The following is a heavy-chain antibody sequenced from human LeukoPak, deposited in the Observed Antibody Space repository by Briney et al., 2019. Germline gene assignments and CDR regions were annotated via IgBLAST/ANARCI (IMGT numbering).Heavy chain of an antibody. CDR2: IYYSGST. CDR3: ARRYKIVFWSGYYGFDY. J-gene: IGHJ4*02. Sequence: SETLSLTCTVSGGSISSSIYYWGWIRQPPGKGLEWIGSIYYSGSTYYNPSLKSRVTISVDTSKNQFSLKLSSVTAADTAVYYCARRYKIVFWSGYYGFDYWGQGTPVTVSS. V-gene: IGHV4-39*01. D-gene: IGHD3-3*01. CDR1: GGSISSSIYY.